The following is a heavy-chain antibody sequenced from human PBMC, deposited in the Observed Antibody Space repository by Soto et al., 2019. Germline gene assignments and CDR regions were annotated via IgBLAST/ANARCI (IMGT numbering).Heavy chain of an antibody. CDR1: GGSITTGGYY. CDR3: ARPTGRDGYNFVPTSLRAFDI. J-gene: IGHJ3*02. V-gene: IGHV4-31*03. D-gene: IGHD5-12*01. CDR2: RYYSEST. Sequence: SETLSLTCTVSGGSITTGGYYWSWIRQLPGKGLEWIGHRYYSESTYYNPSLKSRVSISLDTSKNQFSLKLSFVTAADTAMYYCARPTGRDGYNFVPTSLRAFDISGQGTMVTGS.